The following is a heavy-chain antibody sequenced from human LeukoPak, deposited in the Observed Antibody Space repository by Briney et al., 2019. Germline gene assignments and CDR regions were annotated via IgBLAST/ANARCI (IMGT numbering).Heavy chain of an antibody. CDR1: GGSFSGYY. V-gene: IGHV4-34*01. CDR2: INHSGST. Sequence: SETLSLTCAVYGGSFSGYYWSWIRQPPGKGLEWIGEINHSGSTSYNPSLKSRVTISVDTSKNQFSLKLSSVTAADTAVYYCARGRASGWYTTYYYYYMDVWGKGTTVTVSS. D-gene: IGHD6-19*01. CDR3: ARGRASGWYTTYYYYYMDV. J-gene: IGHJ6*03.